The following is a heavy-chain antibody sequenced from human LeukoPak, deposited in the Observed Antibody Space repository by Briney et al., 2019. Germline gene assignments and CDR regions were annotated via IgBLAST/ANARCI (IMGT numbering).Heavy chain of an antibody. Sequence: ASVKVSCKASGYTFTSYAVHWVRQAPGQRLEWMGWINAGNGNTKYSQKFQGRVTITRDTSASTAYMELSSLRSEDTAVYYCARPDYCSSTSCPFDYWGQGTLVTVSS. D-gene: IGHD2-2*01. CDR3: ARPDYCSSTSCPFDY. CDR1: GYTFTSYA. V-gene: IGHV1-3*01. J-gene: IGHJ4*02. CDR2: INAGNGNT.